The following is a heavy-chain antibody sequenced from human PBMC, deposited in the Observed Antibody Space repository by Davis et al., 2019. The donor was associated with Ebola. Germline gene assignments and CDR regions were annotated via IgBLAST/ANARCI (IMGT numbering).Heavy chain of an antibody. CDR3: ARLIVSYYGLDV. V-gene: IGHV3-23*01. Sequence: GESPKISCEASGFTFITYSMTWVRQAPGKGLEWVSTVSGSGITTYYAASVTGRFTISKDKSKNTLYLQMNSLRAEDTALYYCARLIVSYYGLDVWGQGTTVTVSS. J-gene: IGHJ6*01. CDR2: VSGSGITT. CDR1: GFTFITYS. D-gene: IGHD2-15*01.